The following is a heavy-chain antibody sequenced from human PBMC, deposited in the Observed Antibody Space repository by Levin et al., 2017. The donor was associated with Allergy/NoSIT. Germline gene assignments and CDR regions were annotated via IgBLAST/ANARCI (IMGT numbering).Heavy chain of an antibody. Sequence: PGGSLRLSCAASGFTFSSYAMSWVRQAPGKGLEWVSAISGSGGSTYYADSVKGRFTISRDNSKNTLYLQMNSLRAEDTAVYYCAKVYYYGSGSYYNGYFDYWGQGTLVTVSS. CDR1: GFTFSSYA. V-gene: IGHV3-23*01. CDR2: ISGSGGST. J-gene: IGHJ4*02. D-gene: IGHD3-10*01. CDR3: AKVYYYGSGSYYNGYFDY.